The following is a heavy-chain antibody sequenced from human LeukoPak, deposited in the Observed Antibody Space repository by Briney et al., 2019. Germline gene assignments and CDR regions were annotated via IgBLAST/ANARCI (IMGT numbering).Heavy chain of an antibody. J-gene: IGHJ4*02. CDR2: IQYSGST. Sequence: PSETLSLTCSVSGGSMNSYDWGWIRQPPGKGLEWIGYIQYSGSTKYNPSLRSRVTISLDTPKSQFSLKLSSVTAADTAVYYCARSHGLYWGQGTLVSVPS. V-gene: IGHV4-59*01. CDR1: GGSMNSYD. CDR3: ARSHGLY.